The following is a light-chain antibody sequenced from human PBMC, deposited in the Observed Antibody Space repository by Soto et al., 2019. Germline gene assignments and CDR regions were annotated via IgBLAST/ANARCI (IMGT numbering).Light chain of an antibody. V-gene: IGLV3-10*01. CDR3: YSTDSSGNHV. Sequence: SYELTQPPSVSVSPGQTARITCSGDALPTKYAYWYQQKSGQAPVLVIYEDSKRPSGIPERFSGSSSGTMATLTISGAQVEDEADYYCYSTDSSGNHVFGTGTKVTVL. J-gene: IGLJ1*01. CDR1: ALPTKY. CDR2: EDS.